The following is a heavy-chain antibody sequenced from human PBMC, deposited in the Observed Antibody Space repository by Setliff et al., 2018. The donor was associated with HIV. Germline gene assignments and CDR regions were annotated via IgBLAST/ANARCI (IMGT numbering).Heavy chain of an antibody. V-gene: IGHV3-48*01. CDR1: GFTFISYA. Sequence: PGGSLRLSCAASGFTFISYAMHWVRQAPGKGLEWISYISSSGVMYYADSVRGRFTISRDNGKNSLYLQMDSLRGEDTAVYYCAGSRGYFVKADWGQGTLVTVSS. CDR2: ISSSGVM. J-gene: IGHJ4*02. D-gene: IGHD3-22*01. CDR3: AGSRGYFVKAD.